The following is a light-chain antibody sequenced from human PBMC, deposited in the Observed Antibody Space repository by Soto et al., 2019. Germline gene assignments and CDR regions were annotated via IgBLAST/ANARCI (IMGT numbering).Light chain of an antibody. V-gene: IGLV1-51*02. CDR2: ESN. Sequence: QSVLTQPPSVSAASGQKVTISCSGTISNIGNNYVSWYQQLPGAAPTLLIYESNRRPTGIPDRFSGSKSATSATLDITGLQTGDEADYYCASWDHSLSGYVFGSGTKVTV. CDR1: ISNIGNNY. J-gene: IGLJ1*01. CDR3: ASWDHSLSGYV.